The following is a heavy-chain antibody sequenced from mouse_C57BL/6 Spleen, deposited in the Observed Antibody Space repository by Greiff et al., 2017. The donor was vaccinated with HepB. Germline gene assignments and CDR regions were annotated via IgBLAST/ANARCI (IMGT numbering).Heavy chain of an antibody. CDR2: IYPGDGDT. CDR1: GYAFSSFW. Sequence: VQLQQSGPELGKPGASVEISCKASGYAFSSFWVNWVEQGPGKGLEWIGRIYPGDGDTNYNGKFKGKATLTADKSSSTAYMQLSSLTSEDSAVYFCAREAITGDYWGQGTTLTVSS. V-gene: IGHV1-82*01. D-gene: IGHD1-1*01. CDR3: AREAITGDY. J-gene: IGHJ2*01.